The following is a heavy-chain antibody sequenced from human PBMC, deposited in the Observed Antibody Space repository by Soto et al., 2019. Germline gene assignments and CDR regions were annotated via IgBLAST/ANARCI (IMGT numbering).Heavy chain of an antibody. CDR1: GGSTSGYY. V-gene: IGHV4-59*01. J-gene: IGHJ6*02. Sequence: SETLSLTCTVSGGSTSGYYWSWIRQPPGKGLEWIGHIYYRGSTNYNPSLESRTTISVDTSKRQFSLKLTSVTAADTAVYFCARTSPGPYDNSGFGMDVWGQGTTVTVSS. D-gene: IGHD3-22*01. CDR2: IYYRGST. CDR3: ARTSPGPYDNSGFGMDV.